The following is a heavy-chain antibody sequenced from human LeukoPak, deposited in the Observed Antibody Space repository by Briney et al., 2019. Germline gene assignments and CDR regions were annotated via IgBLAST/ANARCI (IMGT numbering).Heavy chain of an antibody. Sequence: GGSLRLSCAASGFTVSSNYMSWVRQAPGKGLEWVSVIYSGGSTYYADSVKGRFTISRDNSKNTLYLQMNSLRAEDTAVYYCASQRWLLYYYMDVWGKGTTVTISS. CDR3: ASQRWLLYYYMDV. CDR2: IYSGGST. J-gene: IGHJ6*03. V-gene: IGHV3-53*01. D-gene: IGHD5-24*01. CDR1: GFTVSSNY.